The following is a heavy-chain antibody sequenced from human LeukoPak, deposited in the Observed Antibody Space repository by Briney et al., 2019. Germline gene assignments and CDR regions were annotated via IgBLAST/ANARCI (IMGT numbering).Heavy chain of an antibody. J-gene: IGHJ4*02. CDR2: INDRGTT. CDR3: ARDPTTVVTVPYYFDF. CDR1: GGSFTGYF. Sequence: SETLSLTCAVYGGSFTGYFWNWIRQSPGKGLEWIAEINDRGTTNYNPLLKSRVTISVDTSKNQFSLKLISVTAADTGVYYCARDPTTVVTVPYYFDFWGQGTPVTVSS. V-gene: IGHV4-34*01. D-gene: IGHD4-23*01.